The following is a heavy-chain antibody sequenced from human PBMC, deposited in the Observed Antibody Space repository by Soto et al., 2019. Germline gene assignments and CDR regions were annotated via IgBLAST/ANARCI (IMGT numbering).Heavy chain of an antibody. CDR1: GFTFRSYG. CDR3: ARDARAVGVSPPGY. D-gene: IGHD1-26*01. CDR2: IWYDGSNK. V-gene: IGHV3-33*01. J-gene: IGHJ4*02. Sequence: PGGSLRLSCAAPGFTFRSYGMHWVRQAPGKGLEWVAVIWYDGSNKYYADPVKGRFTISRDNSKNTLYLQMNSLRAEDTAVYYCARDARAVGVSPPGYWGQGTLVTVSS.